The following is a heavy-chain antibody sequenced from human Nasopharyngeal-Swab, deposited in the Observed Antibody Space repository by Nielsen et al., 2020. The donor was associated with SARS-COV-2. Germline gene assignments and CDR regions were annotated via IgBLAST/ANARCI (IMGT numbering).Heavy chain of an antibody. Sequence: ASVKVSCKASGYTFTNHFMHWVRQAPGQGLEWMGMINPSGGSTGYAQNFQGRVTVTRDTSTSTVCMELSSLSSEDTAVYYCARGYSYGLAYWGQGTLVTVSS. J-gene: IGHJ4*02. CDR1: GYTFTNHF. CDR3: ARGYSYGLAY. V-gene: IGHV1-46*01. CDR2: INPSGGST. D-gene: IGHD5-18*01.